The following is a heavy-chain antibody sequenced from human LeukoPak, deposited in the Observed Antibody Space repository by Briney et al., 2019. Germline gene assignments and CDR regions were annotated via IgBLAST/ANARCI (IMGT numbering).Heavy chain of an antibody. V-gene: IGHV3-7*01. Sequence: GGSLRLSCAASGFTFSSYWMSWVRQAPGKGLERVANIKQDGSEKYYVDSVKGRFTISRDNAKNSLYLQMNSLRAEDTAVYYCARVREVVVIDYWGQGTLVTVSS. CDR1: GFTFSSYW. CDR2: IKQDGSEK. D-gene: IGHD3-22*01. J-gene: IGHJ4*02. CDR3: ARVREVVVIDY.